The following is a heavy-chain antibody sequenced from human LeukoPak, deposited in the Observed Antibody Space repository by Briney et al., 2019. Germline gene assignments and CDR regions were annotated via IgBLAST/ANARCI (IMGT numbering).Heavy chain of an antibody. D-gene: IGHD3-9*01. Sequence: PGGSLRLSCAASGFTVSSNYMSWVRQAPGKGLEWVSVIYSGGSTYYADSVKGRFTISRDNSKNTLYLQTNSLRAEDTAVYYCARMTGYRALDYWGQGTLVTVSS. CDR3: ARMTGYRALDY. V-gene: IGHV3-53*01. J-gene: IGHJ4*02. CDR1: GFTVSSNY. CDR2: IYSGGST.